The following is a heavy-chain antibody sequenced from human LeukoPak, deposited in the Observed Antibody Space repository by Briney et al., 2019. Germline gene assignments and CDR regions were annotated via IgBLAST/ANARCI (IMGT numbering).Heavy chain of an antibody. CDR1: GFTFTSYG. CDR2: VTYDGSGK. V-gene: IGHV3-30*18. CDR3: AKDHVIMVRGGYFSMDV. D-gene: IGHD3-10*01. Sequence: LSGGSLRLSCAASGFTFTSYGIHWVRQAPGKGLEWVAVVTYDGSGKWYADAVKGRFTISRDNSKNTLYLQMNSLRTEDTAVYYCAKDHVIMVRGGYFSMDVWGQGTTAIVSS. J-gene: IGHJ6*02.